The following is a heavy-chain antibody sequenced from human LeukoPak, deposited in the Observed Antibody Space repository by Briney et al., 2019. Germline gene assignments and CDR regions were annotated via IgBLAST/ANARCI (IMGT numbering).Heavy chain of an antibody. D-gene: IGHD5-18*01. CDR3: ARARGYSYGPYFDY. CDR1: GFTFSSYS. V-gene: IGHV3-21*01. CDR2: ISSSSSYI. J-gene: IGHJ4*02. Sequence: GGSLRLSCAASGFTFSSYSMNRVRQAPGKGLEWVSSISSSSSYIYYADSVKGRFTISRDNAKNSLYLQMNSLRAEDTAVYYCARARGYSYGPYFDYWGQGTLVTVSS.